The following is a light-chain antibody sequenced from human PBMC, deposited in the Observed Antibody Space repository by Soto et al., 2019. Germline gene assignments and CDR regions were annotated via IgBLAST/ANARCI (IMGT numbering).Light chain of an antibody. J-gene: IGKJ3*01. CDR2: DAS. CDR3: QQPWIT. Sequence: EIVLTQSPATLSLSPGERATLSCRASQSVSSYLAWYQQKPGQAPRLLIYDASNRATGIPARFSGSGSGTDFTLTISSLEPEDVAVDYCQQPWITFGPGTKVDIK. CDR1: QSVSSY. V-gene: IGKV3-11*01.